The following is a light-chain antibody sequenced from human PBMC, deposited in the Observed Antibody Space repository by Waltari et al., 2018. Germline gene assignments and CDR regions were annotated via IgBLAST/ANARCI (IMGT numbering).Light chain of an antibody. CDR1: NIGSKS. V-gene: IGLV3-21*02. CDR3: QVWDSSSDHPYVV. CDR2: DDS. J-gene: IGLJ2*01. Sequence: SYVLTQPPSVSVAPGQTARITCGGNNIGSKSVHWYQQKPGQAPVLVVFDDSDRPSGSPERFSGSNSGNTATLTISRVEAGDEADYYCQVWDSSSDHPYVVFGGGTKLTVL.